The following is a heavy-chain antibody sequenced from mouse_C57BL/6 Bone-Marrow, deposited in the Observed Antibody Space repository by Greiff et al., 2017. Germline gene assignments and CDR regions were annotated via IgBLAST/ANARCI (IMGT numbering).Heavy chain of an antibody. CDR2: IDPENGDT. CDR1: GFNIKDDY. V-gene: IGHV14-4*01. CDR3: TTVAAVVATAY. J-gene: IGHJ2*01. Sequence: VHVKQSGAELVRPGASVKLSCTASGFNIKDDYMHWVKQRPEQGLEWIGWIDPENGDTVYASKFQGKATLTADTSSNTAYLQLSSLTSEDTAVYYCTTVAAVVATAYWGQGTTLTVS. D-gene: IGHD1-1*01.